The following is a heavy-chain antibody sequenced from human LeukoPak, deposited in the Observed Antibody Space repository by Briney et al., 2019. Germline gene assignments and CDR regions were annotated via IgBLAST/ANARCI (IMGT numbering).Heavy chain of an antibody. J-gene: IGHJ4*02. CDR2: ITGSSSNI. CDR3: ATSRDWRVES. D-gene: IGHD2-21*02. Sequence: GGSLRLSCAASGFTFSSYGMHWVRQAPGKRLEWVSYITGSSSNILYADSVKGRFTISRDNAKSSLYLQMNSLRDEDTAVYYCATSRDWRVESWGRGIAVTVSS. V-gene: IGHV3-48*02. CDR1: GFTFSSYG.